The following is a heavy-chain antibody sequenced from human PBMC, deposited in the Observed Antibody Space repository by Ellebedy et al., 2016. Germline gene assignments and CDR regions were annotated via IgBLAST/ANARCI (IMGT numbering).Heavy chain of an antibody. D-gene: IGHD1-26*01. CDR2: IYYSGST. J-gene: IGHJ4*02. Sequence: SETLSLTXTVSGGSISSGGYYWSCIRQHPGKGLEWIGYIYYSGSTNYNPSLKSRVTISVDTSKNQFSLKLSSVTAAGTAVYYCASSPIGGATTGYFDYWGQGTLVTGSS. CDR3: ASSPIGGATTGYFDY. V-gene: IGHV4-31*03. CDR1: GGSISSGGYY.